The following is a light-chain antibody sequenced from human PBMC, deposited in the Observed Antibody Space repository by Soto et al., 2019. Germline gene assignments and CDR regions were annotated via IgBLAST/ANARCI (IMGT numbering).Light chain of an antibody. J-gene: IGKJ1*01. Sequence: EIVMTQSPATLSVSPGERATLSCRASQSVFSSLAWYQQKPGQAPRLLIYGAATRATGIPARLIGSGSGTEYTLTISSLQSEDFAVYYCQQYHNWPALGQGTKVDIK. CDR2: GAA. CDR1: QSVFSS. V-gene: IGKV3-15*01. CDR3: QQYHNWPA.